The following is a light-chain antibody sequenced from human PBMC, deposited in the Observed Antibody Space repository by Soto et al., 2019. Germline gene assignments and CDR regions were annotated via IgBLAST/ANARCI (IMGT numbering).Light chain of an antibody. J-gene: IGKJ1*01. CDR3: MQGTHWPRT. Sequence: DIVLTQSPLSLPVTPGESASISCRSSESLVATDGITYLNWFHQRPGQSPRRLIYKVSDRDSGVPDRFRGSGSGTDFTLRISRVEAEDVGIYYCMQGTHWPRTFGQGTKVDIK. CDR2: KVS. CDR1: ESLVATDGITY. V-gene: IGKV2-30*01.